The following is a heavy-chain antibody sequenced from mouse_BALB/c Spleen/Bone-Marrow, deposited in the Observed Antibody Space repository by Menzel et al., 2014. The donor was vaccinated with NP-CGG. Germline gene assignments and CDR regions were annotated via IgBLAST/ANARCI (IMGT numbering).Heavy chain of an antibody. V-gene: IGHV1-26*01. Sequence: EVKLVESGPELVKPGASMKISCKASGYSFTGYTMNWVKQSHGKNLEWIGLINPYNGGTSYNQKFKGKATLTVDKSSSTAYMELLSLTSEDSAVYYCARGGYYGSGTYFDYWGQGTALTVSS. CDR3: ARGGYYGSGTYFDY. D-gene: IGHD1-1*01. J-gene: IGHJ2*01. CDR2: INPYNGGT. CDR1: GYSFTGYT.